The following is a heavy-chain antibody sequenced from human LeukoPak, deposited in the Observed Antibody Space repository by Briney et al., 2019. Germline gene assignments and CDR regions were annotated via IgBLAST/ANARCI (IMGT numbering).Heavy chain of an antibody. CDR2: INPSGGST. D-gene: IGHD3-10*01. Sequence: ASVTVSCKASGYTFTTYYMHWVRQAPGQGLEWMGTINPSGGSTTYARKFQGRVTMTRDTSTSTFYMELNSLRSEDSAVYYCARDFDYFGSGSYEDYWGQGTLVTVSS. CDR3: ARDFDYFGSGSYEDY. V-gene: IGHV1-46*01. CDR1: GYTFTTYY. J-gene: IGHJ4*02.